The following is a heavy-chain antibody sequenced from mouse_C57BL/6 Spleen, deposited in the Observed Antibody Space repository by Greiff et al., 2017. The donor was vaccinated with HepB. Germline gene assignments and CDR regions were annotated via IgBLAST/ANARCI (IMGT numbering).Heavy chain of an antibody. J-gene: IGHJ4*01. D-gene: IGHD2-4*01. Sequence: VKLQESGPELVKPGASVKISCKASGYAFSSSWMNWVKQRPGKGLEWIGRIYPGDGDTNYNGKFKGKATLTADKSTSTAYMQLSSLTFEDSAVYFCARDDYDTHYYSMDYWGQGTSVTVSS. CDR2: IYPGDGDT. V-gene: IGHV1-82*01. CDR3: ARDDYDTHYYSMDY. CDR1: GYAFSSSW.